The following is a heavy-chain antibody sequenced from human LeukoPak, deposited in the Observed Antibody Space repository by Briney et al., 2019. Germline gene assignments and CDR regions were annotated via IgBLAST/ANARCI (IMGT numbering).Heavy chain of an antibody. Sequence: GGSLRLSCAASGFTFSSYGMHWVRQAPGKGLEWVAFIRYDGSNKYYADSVKGRFTISRDNSKNTLSLQMNNLRAEDTAVYSCAKSGFPHGSGSYHPDYWGQGTLVTVSS. CDR3: AKSGFPHGSGSYHPDY. CDR1: GFTFSSYG. J-gene: IGHJ4*02. V-gene: IGHV3-30*02. CDR2: IRYDGSNK. D-gene: IGHD3-10*01.